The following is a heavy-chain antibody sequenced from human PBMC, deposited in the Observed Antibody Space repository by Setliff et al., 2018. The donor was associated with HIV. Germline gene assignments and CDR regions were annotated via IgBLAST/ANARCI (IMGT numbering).Heavy chain of an antibody. V-gene: IGHV4-38-2*02. CDR3: ARGYSGYVGFTSMDV. CDR1: GYSISSRYY. D-gene: IGHD1-26*01. J-gene: IGHJ6*04. Sequence: SETLSLTCTVSGYSISSRYYWGWSRQPPGKGLGWIGRVYHTGSTSYNPSLKSRVTMSADTSKNQCSLKLSTVTAAATAGYYCARGYSGYVGFTSMDVWGKGTTVTVSS. CDR2: VYHTGST.